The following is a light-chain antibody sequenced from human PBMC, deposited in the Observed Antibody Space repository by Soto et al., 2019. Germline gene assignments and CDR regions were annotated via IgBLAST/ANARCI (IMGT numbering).Light chain of an antibody. CDR1: QSVTTN. Sequence: RVMTQSPATLPVSPGERATLSCRASQSVTTNLAWYQQKPGQAPRLLIYGASTRATGVPARFSGSGSGTEFTLTISSLQSEDFAVYYCQQYNNWPTSFGQGTKLEIK. V-gene: IGKV3-15*01. J-gene: IGKJ2*03. CDR2: GAS. CDR3: QQYNNWPTS.